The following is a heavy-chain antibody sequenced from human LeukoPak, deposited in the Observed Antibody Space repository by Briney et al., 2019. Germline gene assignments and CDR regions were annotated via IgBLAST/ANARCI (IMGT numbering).Heavy chain of an antibody. CDR2: IKQDGSEK. Sequence: GGSLRLSCAASGFTFSSYWMSWVRQAPGKGLEWVANIKQDGSEKYYVDSVKGRFTISRDNAKNSLYLQMNSLRAEDTAVYYCARVASSWYRGPFDYWGQGTLVTVSS. CDR1: GFTFSSYW. CDR3: ARVASSWYRGPFDY. J-gene: IGHJ4*02. D-gene: IGHD6-13*01. V-gene: IGHV3-7*01.